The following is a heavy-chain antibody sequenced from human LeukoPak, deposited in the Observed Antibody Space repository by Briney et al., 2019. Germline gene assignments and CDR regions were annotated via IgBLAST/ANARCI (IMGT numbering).Heavy chain of an antibody. CDR1: GYTFASYG. V-gene: IGHV1-18*04. CDR2: ISAYNGNT. J-gene: IGHJ4*02. Sequence: ASVKVSCKASGYTFASYGISWARQAPGQGLEWMGWISAYNGNTNYAQKLQGRVTMTTDTSTSTAYMELRSLRSDDTAVYYCARDGRYCSGGSCYRFDYWGQGTLVTVSS. CDR3: ARDGRYCSGGSCYRFDY. D-gene: IGHD2-15*01.